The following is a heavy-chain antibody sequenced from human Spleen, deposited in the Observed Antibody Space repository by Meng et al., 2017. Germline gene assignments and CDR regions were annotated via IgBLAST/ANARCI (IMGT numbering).Heavy chain of an antibody. J-gene: IGHJ5*02. CDR1: GFTFSSYW. Sequence: GESLKISCAASGFTFSSYWMSWVRQAPGKGLEWVANIKQDGSEKYYVDSVKGRFTISRDNAKNSLYLRMNSLRAADTAVYYCAREGCLNWFDPWGQGTLVTVSS. D-gene: IGHD2-15*01. CDR3: AREGCLNWFDP. V-gene: IGHV3-7*01. CDR2: IKQDGSEK.